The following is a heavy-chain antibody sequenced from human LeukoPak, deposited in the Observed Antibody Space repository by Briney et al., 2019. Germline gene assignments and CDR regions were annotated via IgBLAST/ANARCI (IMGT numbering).Heavy chain of an antibody. CDR1: GFIFSNLA. Sequence: QPGRSLRLSCAASGFIFSNLAMHWVRQAPGKGLEWVALISYDGSNKYYADSVEGRFTISRDNSKNTLYLQMNSLRAEDTAVYYCVKLFRPDYWGQGTLVTVSS. D-gene: IGHD3-10*01. CDR2: ISYDGSNK. V-gene: IGHV3-30*18. J-gene: IGHJ4*02. CDR3: VKLFRPDY.